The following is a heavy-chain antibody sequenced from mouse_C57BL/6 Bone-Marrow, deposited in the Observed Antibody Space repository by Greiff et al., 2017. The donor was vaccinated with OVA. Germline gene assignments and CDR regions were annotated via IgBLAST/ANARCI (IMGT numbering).Heavy chain of an antibody. J-gene: IGHJ2*01. Sequence: QVQLQQSGPELVKPGASVKISCKASGYAFSSSWMNWVKQRPGKGLEWIGRIYPGDGDTNYNGKFKGKATLTADKSSSTAYMQLSSLTSEDSAVYFCARLGGYFYFDYWGQGTTLTVSS. V-gene: IGHV1-82*01. D-gene: IGHD2-3*01. CDR1: GYAFSSSW. CDR3: ARLGGYFYFDY. CDR2: IYPGDGDT.